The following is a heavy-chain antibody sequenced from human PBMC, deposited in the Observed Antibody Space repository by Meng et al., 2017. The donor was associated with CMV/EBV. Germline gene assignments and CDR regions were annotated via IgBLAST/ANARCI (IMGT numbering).Heavy chain of an antibody. CDR1: GGSFSGYY. V-gene: IGHV4-34*01. Sequence: SETLSLTCAVYGGSFSGYYWSWIRQPPGKGLEWIGEINHSGSTNYNPSLKSRVTISVDTSKNQFSLKLSSVTAADTAVYYCASKLGVNYYYGMDVWGQGTTVTVSS. D-gene: IGHD1-7*01. CDR3: ASKLGVNYYYGMDV. J-gene: IGHJ6*02. CDR2: INHSGST.